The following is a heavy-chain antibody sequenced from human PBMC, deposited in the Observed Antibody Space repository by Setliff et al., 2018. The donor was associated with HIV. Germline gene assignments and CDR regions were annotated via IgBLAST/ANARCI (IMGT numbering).Heavy chain of an antibody. Sequence: QPGGSLRLSCAASGFTFSSYGMHWVRQAPGKGLEWVAVIWYDGSNKYYADSVKGRFTISRDNSKNTLYLQMNSLRAEDTAVYYCARDIPPEYPGFDLWGQGTVVTVSS. CDR1: GFTFSSYG. D-gene: IGHD6-6*01. CDR2: IWYDGSNK. CDR3: ARDIPPEYPGFDL. J-gene: IGHJ3*01. V-gene: IGHV3-33*01.